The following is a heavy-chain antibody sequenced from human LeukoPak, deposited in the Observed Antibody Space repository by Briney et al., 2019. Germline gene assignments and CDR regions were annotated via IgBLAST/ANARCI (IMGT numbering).Heavy chain of an antibody. D-gene: IGHD4-17*01. CDR2: ISGSGGST. Sequence: PGGSLRLSCAASGFTFSSYAMSWVRQAPGKGLEWVSAISGSGGSTYYADSLKGRFTISRDNSKNTLYLQMNSLRAEDTAVYYCAKERDDYGDYEPLDYWGQGTLVTVSS. J-gene: IGHJ4*02. CDR3: AKERDDYGDYEPLDY. CDR1: GFTFSSYA. V-gene: IGHV3-23*01.